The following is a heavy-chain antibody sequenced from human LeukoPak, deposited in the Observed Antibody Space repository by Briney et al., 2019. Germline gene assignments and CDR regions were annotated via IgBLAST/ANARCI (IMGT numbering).Heavy chain of an antibody. CDR3: ANSYYYDSSGYYLEY. J-gene: IGHJ4*02. D-gene: IGHD3-22*01. V-gene: IGHV1-69*04. CDR1: GGTFSSYA. CDR2: IIPILGIA. Sequence: SVKVSCKASGGTFSSYAISWVRQAPGQGLEWVGRIIPILGIANYAQKFQGRVTITADKSTSTAYMELSSLGSEDTAVYYCANSYYYDSSGYYLEYWGQGTLVTVSS.